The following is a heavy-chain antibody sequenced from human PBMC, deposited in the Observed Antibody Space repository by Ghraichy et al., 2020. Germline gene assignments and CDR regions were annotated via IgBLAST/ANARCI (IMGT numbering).Heavy chain of an antibody. CDR3: ARGCSSTSCYDY. V-gene: IGHV4-30-2*01. J-gene: IGHJ4*02. D-gene: IGHD2-2*01. Sequence: SETLSPTCAVSGGSISSGGYSWSWIRQPPGKGLEWIGYIYHSGSTYYNPSLKSRVTISVDRSKNQFSLKLSSVTAADTAVYYCARGCSSTSCYDYWGQGTLVTVSS. CDR2: IYHSGST. CDR1: GGSISSGGYS.